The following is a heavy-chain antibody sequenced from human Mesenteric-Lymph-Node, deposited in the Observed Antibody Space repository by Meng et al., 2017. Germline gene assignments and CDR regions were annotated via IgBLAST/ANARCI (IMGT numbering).Heavy chain of an antibody. D-gene: IGHD5-18*01. CDR1: GYSISSGYY. V-gene: IGHV4-38-2*02. J-gene: IGHJ4*02. Sequence: SETLSLTCTVSGYSISSGYYWGWIRQPPGKGLEWIGSIYHSGSTYYNPSLKSRVTISVDTSKNQFSLKLSSVTAADTAVYYCARGGYSYGYGFDYWGQGTLVTVSS. CDR2: IYHSGST. CDR3: ARGGYSYGYGFDY.